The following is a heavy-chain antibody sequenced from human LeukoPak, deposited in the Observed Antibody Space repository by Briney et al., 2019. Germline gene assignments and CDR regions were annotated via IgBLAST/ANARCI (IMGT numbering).Heavy chain of an antibody. CDR3: AKTTDNYYYYYMDV. V-gene: IGHV3-21*01. D-gene: IGHD4-17*01. CDR2: ISTSSSYI. J-gene: IGHJ6*03. Sequence: GGSLRLSCAASGFTFSSYSMNWVRQAPGKGLEWVSSISTSSSYIYYADSVKGRFTISRDNAKNSLYPHMNSLRAEDTAVYYCAKTTDNYYYYYMDVWGKGTTVTVSS. CDR1: GFTFSSYS.